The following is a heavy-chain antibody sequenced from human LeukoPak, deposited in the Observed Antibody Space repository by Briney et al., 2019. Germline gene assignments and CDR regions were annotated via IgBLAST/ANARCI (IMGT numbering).Heavy chain of an antibody. Sequence: GASVKVSCKASGYSITGYYMNWVRQAPGQGLEWMGRINPNSGGTNYAQKFQGRVTMTRDTSISTAYMELNRLRSDDTAIYYYARGDYSETYYAFDIWGQGTMVTVSS. CDR1: GYSITGYY. V-gene: IGHV1-2*06. CDR2: INPNSGGT. CDR3: ARGDYSETYYAFDI. J-gene: IGHJ3*02. D-gene: IGHD1-26*01.